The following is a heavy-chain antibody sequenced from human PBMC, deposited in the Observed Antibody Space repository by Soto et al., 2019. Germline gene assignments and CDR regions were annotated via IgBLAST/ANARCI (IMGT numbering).Heavy chain of an antibody. J-gene: IGHJ6*02. V-gene: IGHV3-23*01. CDR1: GFPLSTYG. CDR3: ARIRGYWYGLDV. CDR2: ITGTGGAT. Sequence: EVQLLESGGGLVQPGGSLRLSCAASGFPLSTYGMSWVRQAPGKGLEWVSSITGTGGATYYADSVKGRFTSSRDNSNNMLSLQMKSLRGEDTAVYYCARIRGYWYGLDVWGQGTTITVSS.